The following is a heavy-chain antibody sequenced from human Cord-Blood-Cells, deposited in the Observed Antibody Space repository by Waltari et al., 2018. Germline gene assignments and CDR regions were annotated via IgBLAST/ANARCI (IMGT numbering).Heavy chain of an antibody. D-gene: IGHD1-1*01. Sequence: EVQLVESGGGLVQPGGSLRLSCAASGFTFSSYWMSWVRQAPGKGLEGVANIKQDGSEKYYVDSVKGRFTISRDNDKNSLYLQMNSLRAEDTAVYYCARKDQLIDFDYWGQGTLVTVSS. CDR1: GFTFSSYW. J-gene: IGHJ4*02. V-gene: IGHV3-7*01. CDR2: IKQDGSEK. CDR3: ARKDQLIDFDY.